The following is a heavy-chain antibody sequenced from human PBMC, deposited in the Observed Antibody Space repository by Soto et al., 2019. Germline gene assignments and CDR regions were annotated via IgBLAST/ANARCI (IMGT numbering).Heavy chain of an antibody. CDR1: GFTVSNNC. V-gene: IGHV3-66*01. J-gene: IGHJ4*02. Sequence: EVQLVESGGGLVQPGGSLRLSCAASGFTVSNNCMSWVRQAPGKGLEWVSVIYGDGTTYYADSVEGRFTISRDSSKNTVHLQTNSLRADDTAVYYCARGPGWLRNWGQGTLVTVSS. CDR2: IYGDGTT. CDR3: ARGPGWLRN. D-gene: IGHD5-12*01.